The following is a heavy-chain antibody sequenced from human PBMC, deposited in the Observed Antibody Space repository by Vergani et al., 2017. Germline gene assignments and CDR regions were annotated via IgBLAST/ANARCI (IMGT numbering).Heavy chain of an antibody. CDR2: IYPGDSDT. Sequence: EVQLVQSGAEVKKPGASLKISCKGSGYSFTSYWIGWVRQMPGKGLEWMGIIYPGDSDTRYSPSFQGQVTISADKSISTAYLQWSSLKASDTAMYYCARHVPGSDYHYYYYYGMDVWGQGTTVTVSS. D-gene: IGHD4-11*01. J-gene: IGHJ6*02. CDR3: ARHVPGSDYHYYYYYGMDV. CDR1: GYSFTSYW. V-gene: IGHV5-51*01.